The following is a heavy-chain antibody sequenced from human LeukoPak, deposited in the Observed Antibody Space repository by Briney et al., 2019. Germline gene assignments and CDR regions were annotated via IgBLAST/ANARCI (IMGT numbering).Heavy chain of an antibody. CDR1: GLSLSSSGVG. CDR2: IYWNDDK. J-gene: IGHJ1*01. V-gene: IGHV2-5*01. Sequence: SGPTLVNPTPILTLTCTFSGLSLSSSGVGVGWIREPPGKALEWLALIYWNDDKRYSPSLKSRLTITKDTSKNQVVLTMTNMDPVDTATYYCAHSLGSGSPAEYFQHWGQGTLVTVSS. CDR3: AHSLGSGSPAEYFQH. D-gene: IGHD3-10*01.